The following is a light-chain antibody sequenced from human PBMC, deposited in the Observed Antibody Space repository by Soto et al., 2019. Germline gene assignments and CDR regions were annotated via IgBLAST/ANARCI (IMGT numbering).Light chain of an antibody. Sequence: EIVMTQSPATLSVSPGERSTLSCRASQSVSSNLAWYQQKPGQAPRLLIYGASTRATGIPARFSGSGSGTEFTLTISSLQSEDFAVYYCKQFNNWPRTFGQGTTG. CDR3: KQFNNWPRT. J-gene: IGKJ1*01. CDR1: QSVSSN. CDR2: GAS. V-gene: IGKV3-15*01.